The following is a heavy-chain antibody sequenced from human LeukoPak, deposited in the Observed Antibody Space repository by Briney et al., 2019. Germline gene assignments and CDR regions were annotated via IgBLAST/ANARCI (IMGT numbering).Heavy chain of an antibody. CDR1: GGTFSSYA. CDR3: ARDGQGTKEDGSNQRRFDY. Sequence: SVKVSCKASGGTFSSYAIRWVRQAPGQGLEWMGGIIPIFGTANYAQKFQGRVTITADESTSTAYMELSSLRSEDTAVYYCARDGQGTKEDGSNQRRFDYWVQGTLVTVSS. CDR2: IIPIFGTA. V-gene: IGHV1-69*01. D-gene: IGHD5-24*01. J-gene: IGHJ4*02.